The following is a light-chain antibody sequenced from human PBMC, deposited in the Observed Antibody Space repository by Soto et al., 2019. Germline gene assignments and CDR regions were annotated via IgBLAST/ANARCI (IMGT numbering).Light chain of an antibody. CDR3: QQYGSSPLT. Sequence: EIVLPQSPGTLSLSPGERATLSCRASQSVSSSYLAWYQQKPGQAPRLLIYGASSRATGIQDKFSGSGSGTDFTLTISRLEPEDFAVYYCQQYGSSPLTFGGGTKVESK. V-gene: IGKV3-20*01. CDR2: GAS. CDR1: QSVSSSY. J-gene: IGKJ4*01.